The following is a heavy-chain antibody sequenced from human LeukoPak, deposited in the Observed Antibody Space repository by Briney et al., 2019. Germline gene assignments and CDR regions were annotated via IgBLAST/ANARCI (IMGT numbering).Heavy chain of an antibody. CDR3: ARSGIVSSSWYLSGDYYYYYGMDV. J-gene: IGHJ6*02. D-gene: IGHD6-13*01. V-gene: IGHV4-59*01. CDR2: IYYSGST. CDR1: GSSISSYY. Sequence: SETLSLTCTVSGSSISSYYWSWIRQPPGKGLEWIGYIYYSGSTNYNPSLKSRVTISVDTSKNQFSLKLSSVTAADTAVYYCARSGIVSSSWYLSGDYYYYYGMDVWGQGTTVTVSS.